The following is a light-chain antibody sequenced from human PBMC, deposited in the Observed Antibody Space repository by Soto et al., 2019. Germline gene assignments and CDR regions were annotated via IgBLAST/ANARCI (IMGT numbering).Light chain of an antibody. Sequence: SYELTQPPSVSVAPGQTARITCGGNNIGSKSVYWYQQRPGQAPVLVVYDDTDRPSGTPERFSGSNSGNTATLTISRVEAGDEADYYCQVWDSSSDWVFGGGTKLTVL. CDR3: QVWDSSSDWV. J-gene: IGLJ3*02. CDR1: NIGSKS. V-gene: IGLV3-21*02. CDR2: DDT.